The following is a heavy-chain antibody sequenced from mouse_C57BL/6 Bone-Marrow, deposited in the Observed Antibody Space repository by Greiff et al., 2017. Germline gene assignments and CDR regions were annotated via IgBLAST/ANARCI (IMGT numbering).Heavy chain of an antibody. Sequence: QVQLQQPGAELVKPGASVKLSCKASGYTFTSYWMHWVKQRPGQGLEWIGMIHPNSGSTNYNEKFKSKATLTVDKSSSTAYMQLSSLTSEDSAVYYCARRRYYGGYFDVWGTGTTGTVSS. CDR2: IHPNSGST. CDR3: ARRRYYGGYFDV. D-gene: IGHD1-1*01. J-gene: IGHJ1*03. V-gene: IGHV1-64*01. CDR1: GYTFTSYW.